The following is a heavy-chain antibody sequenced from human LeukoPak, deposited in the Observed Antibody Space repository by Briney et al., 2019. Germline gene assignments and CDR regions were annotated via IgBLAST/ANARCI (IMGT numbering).Heavy chain of an antibody. Sequence: SETLSLTCAVSGGSITSYYWSWIRQVPGKGLEWIGYVYYSGTTNYNPSLKSRVAISIDTSKNQFSLKLSSVTAADTAVYYCAREGYYDSSGYYYMVFDYWGQGTLVTVSS. CDR3: AREGYYDSSGYYYMVFDY. CDR1: GGSITSYY. D-gene: IGHD3-22*01. CDR2: VYYSGTT. V-gene: IGHV4-59*12. J-gene: IGHJ4*02.